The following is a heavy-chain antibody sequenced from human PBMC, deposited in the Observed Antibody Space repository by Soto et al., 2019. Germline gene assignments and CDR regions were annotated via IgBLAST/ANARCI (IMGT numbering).Heavy chain of an antibody. CDR2: INHSGST. V-gene: IGHV4-34*01. J-gene: IGHJ4*02. Sequence: QVQLQQWGAGLLKPSETLSLTCAVYGGSFSDYYWSWIRQPPGKALERIGEINHSGSTNYNPSLKSRVTIAVDTSKNQFSLKLSSVTAADTAVYSCARGYCGSSSCHHIFDYWGQGILVTVSS. D-gene: IGHD2-2*01. CDR1: GGSFSDYY. CDR3: ARGYCGSSSCHHIFDY.